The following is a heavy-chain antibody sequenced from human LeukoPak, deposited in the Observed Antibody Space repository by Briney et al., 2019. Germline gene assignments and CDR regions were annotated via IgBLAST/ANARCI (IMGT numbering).Heavy chain of an antibody. CDR3: ARVGVVSQPIYWYFDL. CDR2: IYSGGST. V-gene: IGHV3-66*01. Sequence: GGSLRLSCAASGFTVSSSYMSWVRQAPGKGLEWVSVIYSGGSTYYADSVKGRFTISRDNSKNTLYLQMNSLRAEDTAVYYCARVGVVSQPIYWYFDLWGRGTLVTVSS. CDR1: GFTVSSSY. J-gene: IGHJ2*01. D-gene: IGHD3-3*01.